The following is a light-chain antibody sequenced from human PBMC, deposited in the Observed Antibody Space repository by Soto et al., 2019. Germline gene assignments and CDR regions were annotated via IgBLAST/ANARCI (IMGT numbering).Light chain of an antibody. CDR3: QQYNSIRT. V-gene: IGKV1-5*03. J-gene: IGKJ1*01. CDR2: KAS. Sequence: DIQMTQSPSTLSASVGDRVTITCRASQSISSWLAWYQQKPGKAPKLLIYKASSLESGVPSRFSGSGSGTELTLTISSLKNDDFATYYCQQYNSIRTFGQGTKVDIK. CDR1: QSISSW.